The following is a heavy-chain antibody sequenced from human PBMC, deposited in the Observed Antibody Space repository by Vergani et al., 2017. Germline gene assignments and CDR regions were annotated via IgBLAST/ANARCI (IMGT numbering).Heavy chain of an antibody. D-gene: IGHD6-6*01. Sequence: QLQLQESGPGLVKPSETLSLTCTVSGGSISSSSYYWGWIRQPPGKGLEWIGSIYYSGSTYYNPSLKSRVTISVDTAKNQFSLKLSAVTAADTAVSYCARVGSSSGYYYYRDVWGKGTTVTVSS. CDR1: GGSISSSSYY. CDR3: ARVGSSSGYYYYRDV. V-gene: IGHV4-39*07. CDR2: IYYSGST. J-gene: IGHJ6*03.